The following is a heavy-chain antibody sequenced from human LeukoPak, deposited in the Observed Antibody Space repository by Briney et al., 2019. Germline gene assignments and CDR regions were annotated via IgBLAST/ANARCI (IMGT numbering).Heavy chain of an antibody. D-gene: IGHD1-26*01. CDR2: INPNSGGT. V-gene: IGHV1-2*02. CDR1: GYTFTGYY. CDR3: ARAGDSGNLA. J-gene: IGHJ5*02. Sequence: ASVKVSCKASGYTFTGYYVHWVRQAPGQGLEWMGWINPNSGGTNYAQDFHGRVTMTRDTSISTAYMELSRLRSDDTAVYYCARAGDSGNLAWGQGTLVTVSS.